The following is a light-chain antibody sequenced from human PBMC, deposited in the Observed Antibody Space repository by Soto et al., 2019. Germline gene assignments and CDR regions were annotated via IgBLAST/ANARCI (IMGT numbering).Light chain of an antibody. J-gene: IGLJ2*01. CDR3: ASWDDSLRAVL. CDR2: SNN. Sequence: QSVLTQPPSASGTPGQRVTISCSGSSSNIGSNVVNWYQQLPGTAPKLLIYSNNQRPSGVPDRFSSSKSGTSASLAISGLQSEDDTEYYCASWDDSLRAVLFGEGTKLTVL. V-gene: IGLV1-44*01. CDR1: SSNIGSNV.